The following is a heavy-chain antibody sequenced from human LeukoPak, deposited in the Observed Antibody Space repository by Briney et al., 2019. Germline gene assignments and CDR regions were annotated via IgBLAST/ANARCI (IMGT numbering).Heavy chain of an antibody. CDR2: IYYSGST. J-gene: IGHJ6*03. V-gene: IGHV4-39*07. Sequence: SETLSLTCTVSGGSISSSSYYWGWIRQPPGKGLEWIGSIYYSGSTYYNPSLKSRVTISVDTSKNQFSLKLSSVTAADTAVYYCAKVGYYDFWSGTYYYMDVWGKGTTVTVSS. CDR3: AKVGYYDFWSGTYYYMDV. CDR1: GGSISSSSYY. D-gene: IGHD3-3*01.